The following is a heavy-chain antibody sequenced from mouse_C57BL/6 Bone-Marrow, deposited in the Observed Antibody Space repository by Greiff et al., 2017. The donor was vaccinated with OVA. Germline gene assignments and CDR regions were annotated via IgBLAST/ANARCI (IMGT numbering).Heavy chain of an antibody. D-gene: IGHD1-1*01. CDR3: ARETGGSSLDYFDY. CDR2: IYPRSGNT. J-gene: IGHJ2*01. CDR1: GYTFTSYG. V-gene: IGHV1-81*01. Sequence: VQLQQSGAELARPGASVKLSCKASGYTFTSYGISWVKQRTGQGLEWIGEIYPRSGNTYYNEKFKGKATLTADKSSSTAYMELRSLTSEDSAVYFCARETGGSSLDYFDYWGQGTTLTVSS.